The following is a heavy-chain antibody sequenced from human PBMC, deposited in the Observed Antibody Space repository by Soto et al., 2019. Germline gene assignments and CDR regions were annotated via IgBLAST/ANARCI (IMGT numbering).Heavy chain of an antibody. CDR2: IEPSSGAT. CDR3: VRELSGGYFDY. V-gene: IGHV1-46*02. J-gene: IGHJ4*02. CDR1: GYNFNDYL. Sequence: QVHLIQSGAEVKRPGASGRLSCKAAGYNFNDYLLHWVRLAPGQGLEWIGLIEPSSGATSYTEQFRERVTMTRDTSAPTVYMDLSSLRSDDTAVYFCVRELSGGYFDYWGQGALLSVS. D-gene: IGHD3-10*01.